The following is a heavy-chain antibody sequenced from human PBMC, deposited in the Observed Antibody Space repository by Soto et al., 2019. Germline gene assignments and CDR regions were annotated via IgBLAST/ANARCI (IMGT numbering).Heavy chain of an antibody. Sequence: SETLSLTCAVSGGSISSSNWWSWVRQPPGKGLEWIGEIYHSGSTNYNPSLKSRVTISVDKSKNQFSLKLSSVTAADTAVYYCASYYDSSGYFAYWGQGTLVTVSS. V-gene: IGHV4-4*02. CDR3: ASYYDSSGYFAY. D-gene: IGHD3-22*01. J-gene: IGHJ4*02. CDR1: GGSISSSNW. CDR2: IYHSGST.